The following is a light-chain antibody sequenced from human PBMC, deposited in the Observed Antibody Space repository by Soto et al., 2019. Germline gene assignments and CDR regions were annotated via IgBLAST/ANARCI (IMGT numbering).Light chain of an antibody. CDR1: SSDVGSYNL. J-gene: IGLJ1*01. V-gene: IGLV2-23*01. Sequence: QSVLTQPASVSGSPGQSITISCTGTSSDVGSYNLVSWYQQHPIKAPKLMIYEGSKRPSGVSNRFSGSKSGNTASLTISGLQAEDEADYYCCSYAGSSTYVLGTGTKVTVL. CDR3: CSYAGSSTYV. CDR2: EGS.